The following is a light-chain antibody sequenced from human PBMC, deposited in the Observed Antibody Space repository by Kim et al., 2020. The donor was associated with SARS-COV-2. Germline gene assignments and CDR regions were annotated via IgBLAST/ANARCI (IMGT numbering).Light chain of an antibody. V-gene: IGLV1-44*01. J-gene: IGLJ2*01. CDR1: NSNIGKNT. CDR2: SNN. CDR3: AAWDDSLNGYVA. Sequence: RVTISCSGSNSNIGKNTVTWYQQLPVTAPRLLIYSNNPRPSGVPDRFSASKSGTSASLTISGLQSDDEADYYCAAWDDSLNGYVAFGGGTQLTVL.